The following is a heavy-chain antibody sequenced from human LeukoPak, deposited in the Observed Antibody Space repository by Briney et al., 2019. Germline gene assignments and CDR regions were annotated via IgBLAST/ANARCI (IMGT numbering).Heavy chain of an antibody. CDR3: VPQLVHGFDY. V-gene: IGHV3-30*03. Sequence: GGSLRLSCAASGLTFSSYGMHWVRQAPGKGLEWVALISYDGSNKYYADSVKGRFTISRDNSKNTLYLQMNSLRAEDTAVYYCVPQLVHGFDYWGQGTLVTVSS. J-gene: IGHJ4*02. CDR1: GLTFSSYG. D-gene: IGHD6-6*01. CDR2: ISYDGSNK.